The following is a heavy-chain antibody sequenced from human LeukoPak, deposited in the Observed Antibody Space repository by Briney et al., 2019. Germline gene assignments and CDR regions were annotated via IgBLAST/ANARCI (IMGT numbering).Heavy chain of an antibody. V-gene: IGHV4-4*07. Sequence: SETLSLTCTVPGGSISSYYWSCIRQPAGKGLEWIGRISTSGSTNYNPSLKSRVSMSVDTSKNQFSLKLSSVTAADTAVYYCARSGYGYGMDVWGQGTTVTVSS. CDR1: GGSISSYY. CDR2: ISTSGST. J-gene: IGHJ6*02. D-gene: IGHD3-22*01. CDR3: ARSGYGYGMDV.